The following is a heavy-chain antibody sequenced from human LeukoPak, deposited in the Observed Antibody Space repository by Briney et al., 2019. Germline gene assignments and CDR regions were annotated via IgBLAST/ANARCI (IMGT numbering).Heavy chain of an antibody. Sequence: SETLSLTCAVYGGSFSGYYWSWIRQPPGKGLEWIGEINHSGSTKYNPSLKSRVTISVDTSKNQFSLKLSSVTAADTAVYYCAGSDDILTGYYKGLDCWGQGTLVTVSS. V-gene: IGHV4-34*01. CDR3: AGSDDILTGYYKGLDC. CDR2: INHSGST. D-gene: IGHD3-9*01. J-gene: IGHJ4*02. CDR1: GGSFSGYY.